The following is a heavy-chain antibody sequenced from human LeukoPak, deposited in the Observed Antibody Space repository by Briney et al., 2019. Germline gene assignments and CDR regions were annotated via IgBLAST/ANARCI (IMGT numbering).Heavy chain of an antibody. CDR2: ISFDETNK. CDR1: GFTFSNYA. V-gene: IGHV3-30-3*01. D-gene: IGHD6-19*01. J-gene: IGHJ4*02. CDR3: ARGGLYSSGWPYYFDY. Sequence: PGGSLILSSAPSGFTFSNYAIHCVRQAPGEGLGWVALISFDETNKYYADSVKGRFTISRNNSKNTLYLLMNSLTAEDTAVYYCARGGLYSSGWPYYFDYWGQGTLVTVSS.